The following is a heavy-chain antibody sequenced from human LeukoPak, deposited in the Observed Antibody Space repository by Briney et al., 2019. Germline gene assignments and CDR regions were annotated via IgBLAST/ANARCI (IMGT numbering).Heavy chain of an antibody. CDR1: GFTFSNYA. J-gene: IGHJ3*02. CDR2: ISGSGGST. CDR3: ARTWGVISAFDI. D-gene: IGHD3-10*01. Sequence: PGGSLRLSCAASGFTFSNYAMSWVRQAPGKGLEWVSSISGSGGSTYYADSVKGRFTISRDNSKNTVYLQMNSLRAEDTAVYYCARTWGVISAFDIWGQGTMVTVSS. V-gene: IGHV3-23*01.